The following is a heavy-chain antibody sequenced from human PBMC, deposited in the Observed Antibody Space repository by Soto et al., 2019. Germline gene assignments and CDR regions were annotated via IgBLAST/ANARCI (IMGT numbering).Heavy chain of an antibody. J-gene: IGHJ6*02. CDR3: AKVPGIAAAGTRDYYYGMDV. V-gene: IGHV3-23*01. Sequence: GGSLRLSCAASGFTFSSHAMSWVRQAPGKGLEWVSAISGSGGSTYYADSVKGRFTISRDNSKNTLYLQMNSLRAEDTAVYYCAKVPGIAAAGTRDYYYGMDVWGQGTTVTVSS. CDR1: GFTFSSHA. D-gene: IGHD6-13*01. CDR2: ISGSGGST.